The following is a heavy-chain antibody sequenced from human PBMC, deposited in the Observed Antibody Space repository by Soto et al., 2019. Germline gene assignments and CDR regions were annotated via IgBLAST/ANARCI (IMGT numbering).Heavy chain of an antibody. V-gene: IGHV3-30-3*01. CDR3: ARVPRLSSGWYVGMGYFDY. CDR2: ISYDGSNK. J-gene: IGHJ4*02. D-gene: IGHD6-19*01. Sequence: GGSLRLSCAASGFTFSSYAMHWVRQAPGKGLEWVAVISYDGSNKYYADSVKGRFTISRDNSKNTLYLQMNSLRAEDTAVYYCARVPRLSSGWYVGMGYFDYWGQGTRVTVSS. CDR1: GFTFSSYA.